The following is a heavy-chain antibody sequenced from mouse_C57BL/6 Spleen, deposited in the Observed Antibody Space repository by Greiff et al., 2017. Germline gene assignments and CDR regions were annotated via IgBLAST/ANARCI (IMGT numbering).Heavy chain of an antibody. CDR2: ISSGSSTI. D-gene: IGHD1-1*01. V-gene: IGHV5-17*01. CDR1: GFTFSDYG. Sequence: EVKLMESGGGLVKPGGSLKLSCAASGFTFSDYGMHWVRQAPEKGLEWVAYISSGSSTIYYADTVKGRFTISRYNAKNTLFLQMTSLRSEDTAMYYCARYYGSSYNWYFDVWGTGTTVTVSS. CDR3: ARYYGSSYNWYFDV. J-gene: IGHJ1*03.